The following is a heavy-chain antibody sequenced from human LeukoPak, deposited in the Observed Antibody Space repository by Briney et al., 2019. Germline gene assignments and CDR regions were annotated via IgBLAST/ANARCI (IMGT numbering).Heavy chain of an antibody. J-gene: IGHJ3*02. V-gene: IGHV3-7*03. CDR2: IRQDGSDK. D-gene: IGHD2/OR15-2a*01. Sequence: GGSLRLSCAASGSTFSSYWMSWVRQAPGKGLEWVANIRQDGSDKYYVDSVKGRFTISRDNAKTSLYLQMNSLRAEDTAVYYCARDGHFNTFHIWGQGTMVTVSS. CDR3: ARDGHFNTFHI. CDR1: GSTFSSYW.